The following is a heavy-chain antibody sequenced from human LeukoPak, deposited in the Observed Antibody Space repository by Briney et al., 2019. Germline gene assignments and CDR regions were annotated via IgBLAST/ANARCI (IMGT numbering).Heavy chain of an antibody. J-gene: IGHJ4*02. D-gene: IGHD1-26*01. V-gene: IGHV3-48*03. Sequence: PGGSLRLSCAASGFTFSSYEINWVRQAPGQGLEWVSYISSSGSTMYYAYSVKGRFTISRDNAKDSLYLQMNGLRAEDTAVYYCAREGRSGTYYLDYWGQGTLVTVPS. CDR1: GFTFSSYE. CDR3: AREGRSGTYYLDY. CDR2: ISSSGSTM.